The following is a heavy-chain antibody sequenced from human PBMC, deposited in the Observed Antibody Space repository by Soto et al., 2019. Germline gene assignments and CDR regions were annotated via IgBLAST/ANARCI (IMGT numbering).Heavy chain of an antibody. V-gene: IGHV4-31*03. CDR1: GDSISSGGYY. D-gene: IGHD1-1*01. J-gene: IGHJ4*02. CDR3: AREVPTPYYFDY. Sequence: SETLSLTCTVSGDSISSGGYYWSWIRQHPGKGLEWIGYIYYSGSTYYSPSLKSRITISLDTSKNQFSLKLSSVTAADTAVYYCAREVPTPYYFDYWGQGTLVTVSS. CDR2: IYYSGST.